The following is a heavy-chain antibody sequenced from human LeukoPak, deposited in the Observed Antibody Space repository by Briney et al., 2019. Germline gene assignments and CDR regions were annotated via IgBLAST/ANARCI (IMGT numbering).Heavy chain of an antibody. CDR1: GITFSRSA. V-gene: IGHV3-15*01. D-gene: IGHD2-2*01. CDR3: PRTETSYGLDV. CDR2: IKRKTDGGTT. Sequence: GGSLRLSCAASGITFSRSAMHWVRQAPGKGLEWVGRIKRKTDGGTTDYAAPVTGRFIISREDAENTLYLQMDSLKSEDTAVYYCPRTETSYGLDVWGQGTTVTVS. J-gene: IGHJ6*02.